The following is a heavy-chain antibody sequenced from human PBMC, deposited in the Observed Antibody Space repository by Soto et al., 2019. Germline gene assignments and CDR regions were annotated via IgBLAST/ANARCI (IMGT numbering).Heavy chain of an antibody. J-gene: IGHJ4*02. V-gene: IGHV3-11*01. CDR3: GTGAAAVWGD. CDR1: GFTFSDYY. CDR2: ISTGGSTV. Sequence: QMQLVESGGGLVKPGGSLRLSCAASGFTFSDYYMSWIRQAPGKGLEWVSYISTGGSTVYYADSVKGRFTISRDNAKDSLYLQMNSLRADDPAVYYCGTGAAAVWGDWGQGTLVTVSS. D-gene: IGHD6-25*01.